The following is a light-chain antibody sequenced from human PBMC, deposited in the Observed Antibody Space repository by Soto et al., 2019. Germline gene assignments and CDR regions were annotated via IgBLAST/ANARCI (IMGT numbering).Light chain of an antibody. J-gene: IGKJ4*01. CDR2: GAY. V-gene: IGKV3-15*01. CDR3: QQYNNWPLT. CDR1: QSVSSN. Sequence: EIEMTQSPATLSVSPGERATLSCRASQSVSSNLAWYQQKPGQAPRLLIYGAYTRATGIPARFSGSGSGTEFTLTISSLQSEDFAVYYCQQYNNWPLTFGGGTKMEIK.